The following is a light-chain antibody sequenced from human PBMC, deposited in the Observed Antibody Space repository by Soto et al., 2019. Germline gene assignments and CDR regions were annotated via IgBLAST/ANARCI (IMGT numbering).Light chain of an antibody. CDR2: GAS. J-gene: IGKJ1*01. V-gene: IGKV3-15*01. CDR1: QSISDT. CDR3: QQYDKWPWT. Sequence: IVLTQSPATLSVSTRGRATLSCRASQSISDTLAWYQQKPGQAPRLLIHGASTRATGFPARFSGSGSGTDFTLTISSLQSEDFAVYYCQQYDKWPWTVGQGTKVDIK.